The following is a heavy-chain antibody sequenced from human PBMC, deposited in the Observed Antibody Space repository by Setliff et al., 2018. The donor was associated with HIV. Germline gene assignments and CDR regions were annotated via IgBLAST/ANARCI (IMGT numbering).Heavy chain of an antibody. CDR1: GYTFTGYY. CDR2: INPNNGGT. J-gene: IGHJ3*02. D-gene: IGHD3-22*01. CDR3: ARDGYYDSSGYSAFDI. Sequence: GASVKVSCKASGYTFTGYYLHWVRLAPGQGLEWMGRINPNNGGTNYAQRFQGRVTMTWDTSISTAYVELSRLRSDDTAVYYCARDGYYDSSGYSAFDIWGQGTMVTVSS. V-gene: IGHV1-2*06.